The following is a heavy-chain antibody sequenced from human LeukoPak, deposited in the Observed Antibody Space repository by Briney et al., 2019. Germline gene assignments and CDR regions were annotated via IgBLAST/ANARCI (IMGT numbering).Heavy chain of an antibody. CDR3: ARRRGDSSSWSYFDY. Sequence: GGSLRLSCAASGFTFDDYAMHWVRQAPGKGLEWVSGISWNSGSIGYADSVKGRFTISRDNAKNSLYLQMNSLRAEDTAVYYCARRRGDSSSWSYFDYWGQGTLVTVSS. J-gene: IGHJ4*02. CDR1: GFTFDDYA. V-gene: IGHV3-9*01. D-gene: IGHD6-13*01. CDR2: ISWNSGSI.